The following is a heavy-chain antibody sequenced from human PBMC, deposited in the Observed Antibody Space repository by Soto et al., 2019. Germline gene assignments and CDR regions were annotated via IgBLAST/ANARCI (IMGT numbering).Heavy chain of an antibody. CDR1: GFTFRTYW. D-gene: IGHD3-16*01. CDR2: INPDGSVG. CDR3: AGWGGHDYNY. V-gene: IGHV3-7*03. J-gene: IGHJ4*02. Sequence: EVQLLESGGGVVHPGGSLRLSCIGSGFTFRTYWMNWVRQDPGMGLEWVANINPDGSVGTYVDSVKGRFTTSRDNAQNSLYLQMNSLRADDTAVYFCAGWGGHDYNYWGQGIPVTVSS.